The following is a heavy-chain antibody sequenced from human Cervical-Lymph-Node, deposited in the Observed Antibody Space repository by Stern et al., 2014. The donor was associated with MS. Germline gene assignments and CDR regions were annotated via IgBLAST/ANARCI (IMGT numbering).Heavy chain of an antibody. Sequence: VQLVESGGGVVQPGRSLRLSCATSGFTFSTYGMNWVRQAPGQVLEWVAVISYDGSHRYYVDSVKGRFTISRDNSKNTLYLQMNSLRPEDTAVYYCVLVDTVMDRAFDFWGQGTLVTVSS. CDR1: GFTFSTYG. CDR3: VLVDTVMDRAFDF. J-gene: IGHJ4*02. V-gene: IGHV3-30*03. D-gene: IGHD5-18*01. CDR2: ISYDGSHR.